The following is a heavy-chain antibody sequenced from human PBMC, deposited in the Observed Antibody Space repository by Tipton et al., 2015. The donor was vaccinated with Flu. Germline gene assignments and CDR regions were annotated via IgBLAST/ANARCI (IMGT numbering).Heavy chain of an antibody. D-gene: IGHD6-19*01. J-gene: IGHJ4*02. CDR1: GGSISSSSYY. CDR3: ARGGYSSGWYDY. V-gene: IGHV4-39*07. CDR2: IYYSGST. Sequence: TLSLTCAVYGGSISSSSYYWGWIRQPPGKGLEWIGSIYYSGSTYYNPSLKSRVTISVDTSKNQFSLKLSSVTAADTAVYYCARGGYSSGWYDYWGQGTLVTVSS.